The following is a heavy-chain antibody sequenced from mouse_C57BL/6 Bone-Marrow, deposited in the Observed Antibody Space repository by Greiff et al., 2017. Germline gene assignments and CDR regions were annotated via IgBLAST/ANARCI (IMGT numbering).Heavy chain of an antibody. CDR2: ISSGGDYI. V-gene: IGHV5-9-1*02. CDR1: GFTFSSYA. D-gene: IGHD1-1*01. Sequence: EVKLVESGEGLVKPGGSLKLSCAASGFTFSSYAMSWVRQTPEKRLEWVAYISSGGDYIYYADPVKGRFTISRANARNTLYLQMSSLKDEDTARYYCTRGGSPWFAYWGQGTLVTVSA. CDR3: TRGGSPWFAY. J-gene: IGHJ3*01.